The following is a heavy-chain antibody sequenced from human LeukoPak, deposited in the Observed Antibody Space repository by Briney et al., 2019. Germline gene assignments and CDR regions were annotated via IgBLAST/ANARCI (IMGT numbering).Heavy chain of an antibody. CDR2: INSDGSST. CDR3: VRDVKNPSTVIGLFDY. CDR1: GFTFSSYW. J-gene: IGHJ4*02. Sequence: GGSLRLSCAASGFTFSSYWMHWVRQAPGKGLVWVSRINSDGSSTSYADSVKGRFTISRDNSKNTLNLQMNSLRAEDTAVYYCVRDVKNPSTVIGLFDYWGQGTLVTVSS. V-gene: IGHV3-74*01. D-gene: IGHD2-21*01.